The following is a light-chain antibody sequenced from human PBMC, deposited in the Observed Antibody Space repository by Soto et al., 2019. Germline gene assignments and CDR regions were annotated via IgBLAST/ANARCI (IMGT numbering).Light chain of an antibody. J-gene: IGKJ1*01. V-gene: IGKV1-5*01. Sequence: DLQMTHSPSTLSASVGDIVTITCRASQSCRNSLAWYQQKAGKAPTLLIYDASTLQSGVPSRFSGSGSGTEFSLTISSLQPEDFATYYCLCYITYPWTFGQGAKVDIK. CDR3: LCYITYPWT. CDR1: QSCRNS. CDR2: DAS.